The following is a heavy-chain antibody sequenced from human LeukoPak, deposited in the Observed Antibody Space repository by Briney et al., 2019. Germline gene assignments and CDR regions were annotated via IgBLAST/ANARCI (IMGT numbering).Heavy chain of an antibody. Sequence: PGGSLRLSCAASGFTFSNAWMSWVRQAPGKGLEWVGRIKSKTDGGTTDYAAPVKGRFTISRDDSKNTLYLQMNSLKTEDTAVYYCKGQYYYYGMDVWGQGTTVTVSS. CDR2: IKSKTDGGTT. V-gene: IGHV3-15*01. CDR1: GFTFSNAW. J-gene: IGHJ6*02. CDR3: KGQYYYYGMDV.